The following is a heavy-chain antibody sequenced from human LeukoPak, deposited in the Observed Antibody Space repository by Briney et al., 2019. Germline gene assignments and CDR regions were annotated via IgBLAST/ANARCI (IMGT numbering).Heavy chain of an antibody. CDR1: GASISRYY. J-gene: IGHJ4*02. V-gene: IGHV4-4*07. CDR2: IYNRGNT. D-gene: IGHD2-15*01. CDR3: ARYGGSGDTRGYFDY. Sequence: PSETLSLTCTVSGASISRYYWSWIRQPAGKGLEWIGRIYNRGNTNYNASLQSRVTMSVDTSRNQFSLKLTSVTAADMAVYYCARYGGSGDTRGYFDYWGQGTLVTVSS.